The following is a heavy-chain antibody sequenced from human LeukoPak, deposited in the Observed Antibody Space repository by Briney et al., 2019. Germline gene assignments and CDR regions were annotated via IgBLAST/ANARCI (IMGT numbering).Heavy chain of an antibody. V-gene: IGHV3-23*01. D-gene: IGHD6-25*01. Sequence: GGSLRLSCAASGFTFSSYAMSWVRQAPAKGLEWVSDISSSGGSTYFADSVKGRFTISRDNSKNTLYLQMNSLRAEDTAIYYCAKDHIAATIFQHWGQGTLVTVSS. CDR2: ISSSGGST. CDR1: GFTFSSYA. CDR3: AKDHIAATIFQH. J-gene: IGHJ1*01.